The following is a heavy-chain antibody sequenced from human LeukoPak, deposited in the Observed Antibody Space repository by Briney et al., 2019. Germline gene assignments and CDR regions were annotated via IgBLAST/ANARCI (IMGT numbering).Heavy chain of an antibody. Sequence: PSETLSLTCTVSGGSISSHYWSWVRQPPGKGLEWIGYIYYSGSTKYNPSLKGRVTISVDTSKNQFSLKLSSVTAADTAVYYCARVGGGQQLVASPLYYFDYWGQGTLVTVSS. V-gene: IGHV4-59*11. CDR1: GGSISSHY. J-gene: IGHJ4*02. CDR2: IYYSGST. CDR3: ARVGGGQQLVASPLYYFDY. D-gene: IGHD6-13*01.